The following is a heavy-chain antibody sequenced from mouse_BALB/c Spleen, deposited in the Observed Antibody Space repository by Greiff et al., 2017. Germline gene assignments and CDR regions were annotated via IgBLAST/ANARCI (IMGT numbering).Heavy chain of an antibody. V-gene: IGHV5-6-3*01. CDR3: ARDRAAPDFDY. Sequence: EVKLVESGGGLVQPGGSLKLSCAASGFTFSSYGMSWVRQTPDKRLELVATINSNGGSTYYPDSVKGRFTISRDNAKNTLYLQMSSLKSEDTAMYYCARDRAAPDFDYWGQGTTLTVSS. CDR2: INSNGGST. D-gene: IGHD3-3*01. J-gene: IGHJ2*01. CDR1: GFTFSSYG.